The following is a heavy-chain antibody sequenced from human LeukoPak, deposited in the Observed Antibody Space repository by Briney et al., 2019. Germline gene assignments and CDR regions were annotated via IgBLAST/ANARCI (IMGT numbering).Heavy chain of an antibody. CDR3: ARDRGYYFDY. J-gene: IGHJ4*02. CDR2: ISSSSTTI. CDR1: GFAFNTYS. Sequence: GGSLRLSCAASGFAFNTYSMNWVRQAPGKGLEWVSFISSSSTTIYYAASVKGRFTISRDNAKNLLYLQMNSLRDEDTAVYYCARDRGYYFDYWGQGTLVTVSS. D-gene: IGHD3-22*01. V-gene: IGHV3-48*02.